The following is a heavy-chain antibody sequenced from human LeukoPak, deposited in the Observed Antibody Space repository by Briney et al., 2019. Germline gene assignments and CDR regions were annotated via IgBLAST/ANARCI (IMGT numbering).Heavy chain of an antibody. J-gene: IGHJ6*03. CDR3: ARARSSGWSVYYYMDV. Sequence: PSETLSLTCTVSGGSISSGRYYWSWIRQPAGKGLEWIGRIYTSGSTNYNPSLKSRVTMSVDTSKNQFSLKLSSVTAADTAVYYCARARSSGWSVYYYMDVWGKGTTVTISS. CDR1: GGSISSGRYY. V-gene: IGHV4-61*02. D-gene: IGHD6-19*01. CDR2: IYTSGST.